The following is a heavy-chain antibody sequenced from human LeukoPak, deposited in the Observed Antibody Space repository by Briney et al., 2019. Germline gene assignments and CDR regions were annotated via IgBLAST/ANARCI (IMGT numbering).Heavy chain of an antibody. V-gene: IGHV3-7*03. D-gene: IGHD2-15*01. CDR1: GFTFSNYW. CDR2: IKQDGREK. CDR3: ARDHGRYCSGGSCYFGGFFEY. Sequence: GGSLRLSCAASGFTFSNYWMSWVRQAPGKGLEWVANIKQDGREKYYVGSVKGRFTISRDNAKNSLYLQMNGLRAEDTAVYYCARDHGRYCSGGSCYFGGFFEYWGQGTLGTVSS. J-gene: IGHJ4*02.